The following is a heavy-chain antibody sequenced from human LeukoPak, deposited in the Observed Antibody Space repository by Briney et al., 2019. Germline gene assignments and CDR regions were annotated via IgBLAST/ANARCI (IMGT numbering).Heavy chain of an antibody. D-gene: IGHD5-12*01. CDR2: IYYSGST. J-gene: IGHJ4*02. CDR3: ARADRWLLAY. CDR1: GGSISSNSYY. Sequence: SETLSLTCAVSGGSISSNSYYWGWIRQPPGKGLEWIGSIYYSGSTYYNPSLKSRITISVDTSKNQFSLKLSSVTAADTAVYYCARADRWLLAYWGQGTLVTVSS. V-gene: IGHV4-39*07.